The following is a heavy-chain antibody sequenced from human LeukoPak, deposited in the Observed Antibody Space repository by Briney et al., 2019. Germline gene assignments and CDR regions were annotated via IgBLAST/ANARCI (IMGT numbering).Heavy chain of an antibody. Sequence: GGSLRLSCAASGFTFSSYWMSWVRQAPGKGLEWVANIKQDGSEKYYVDSVKDRFTISRDNAKNSLYLQMNSLRAEDTAVYYCSRAPKYCSGGSCSLNRFDYWGQGTLVTVSS. CDR2: IKQDGSEK. D-gene: IGHD2-15*01. CDR1: GFTFSSYW. V-gene: IGHV3-7*01. CDR3: SRAPKYCSGGSCSLNRFDY. J-gene: IGHJ4*02.